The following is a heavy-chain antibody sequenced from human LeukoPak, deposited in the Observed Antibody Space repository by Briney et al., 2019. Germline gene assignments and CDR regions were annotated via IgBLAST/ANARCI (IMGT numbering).Heavy chain of an antibody. J-gene: IGHJ4*02. CDR1: GESFSGYY. CDR3: ARELAAAGN. V-gene: IGHV4-34*01. CDR2: INHSGST. Sequence: SETLSLTCAVYGESFSGYYWSWIRQPPGKGLEWIGEINHSGSTNYNPSLKSRVTISVDTSENQFSLKLSSVTAADTAVYYCARELAAAGNWGQGTLVTVSS. D-gene: IGHD6-13*01.